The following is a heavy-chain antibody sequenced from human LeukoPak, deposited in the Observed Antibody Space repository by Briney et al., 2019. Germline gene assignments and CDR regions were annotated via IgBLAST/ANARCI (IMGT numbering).Heavy chain of an antibody. V-gene: IGHV4-30-4*01. D-gene: IGHD5-18*01. CDR1: GGSISSGDYY. CDR3: ASGRYIYGPDAFDI. Sequence: SQTLSLTCTVSGGSISSGDYYWSWIRQPPGKGLEWIGYIYYSGSTYYNPSLKSRVSISLDTSKNQFSLKLTSVTAADTAVYYCASGRYIYGPDAFDIWGQGTMVTVSS. J-gene: IGHJ3*02. CDR2: IYYSGST.